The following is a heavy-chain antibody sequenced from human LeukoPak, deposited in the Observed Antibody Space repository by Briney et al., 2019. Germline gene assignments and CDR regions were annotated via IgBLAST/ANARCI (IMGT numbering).Heavy chain of an antibody. Sequence: PGGALRLSCAASGFTFSDYYMNWIRQAPGKGLEWVSYISTSGTTKYYADSVKGRFTISRDNAKNSLYLQMNSLRAEGTAVYYCAMGDYYYYYGMDVWGQGTTVTVSS. CDR2: ISTSGTTK. CDR1: GFTFSDYY. J-gene: IGHJ6*02. V-gene: IGHV3-11*01. CDR3: AMGDYYYYYGMDV.